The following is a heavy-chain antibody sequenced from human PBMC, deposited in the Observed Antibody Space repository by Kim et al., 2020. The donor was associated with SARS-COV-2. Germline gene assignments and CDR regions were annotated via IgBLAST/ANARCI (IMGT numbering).Heavy chain of an antibody. V-gene: IGHV4-34*01. CDR3: ARGRAGVVPSPILGIGPYYDYFIMDV. D-gene: IGHD3-10*01. CDR2: INHGGSI. Sequence: SETLSLTCAVYGGSFSGYHWSWVRQPPGKGLEWIGEINHGGSINYNPSLKSRVTISIDTSKNQFSLRLTSVTAADTCSYYCARGRAGVVPSPILGIGPYYDYFIMDVWGHGTTVTAPS. J-gene: IGHJ6*02. CDR1: GGSFSGYH.